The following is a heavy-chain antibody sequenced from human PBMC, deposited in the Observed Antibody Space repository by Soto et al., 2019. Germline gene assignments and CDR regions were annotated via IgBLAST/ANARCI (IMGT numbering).Heavy chain of an antibody. CDR1: GYTFTSYY. CDR2: INPSGGST. V-gene: IGHV1-46*03. Sequence: GASVKVSCKASGYTFTSYYMHWVRQAPGQGLEWMGIINPSGGSTSYAQKFQGRVTMTRDTSTSTVYMELSSLRPEDTAVYYCARVCVYCSGGSDPDYWGQGTLVTVSS. J-gene: IGHJ4*02. CDR3: ARVCVYCSGGSDPDY. D-gene: IGHD2-15*01.